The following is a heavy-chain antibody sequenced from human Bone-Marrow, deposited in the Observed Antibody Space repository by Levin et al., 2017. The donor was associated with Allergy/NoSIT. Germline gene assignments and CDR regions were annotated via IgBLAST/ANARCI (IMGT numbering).Heavy chain of an antibody. CDR3: AGGYDFWSAYYNGVIDY. D-gene: IGHD3-3*01. CDR1: GASISSSSFY. V-gene: IGHV4-39*07. J-gene: IGHJ4*02. CDR2: IYYSGDT. Sequence: SETLSLSCSVSGASISSSSFYWGWIRQPPGKGLEWIGSIYYSGDTSYSPSLRGRVTMTVDTSKNQFSLKVRSVTAADTAVYYCAGGYDFWSAYYNGVIDYWGQGMLVTVSS.